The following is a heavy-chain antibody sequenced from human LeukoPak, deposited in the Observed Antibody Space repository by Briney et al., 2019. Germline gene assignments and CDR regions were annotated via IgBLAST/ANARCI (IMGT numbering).Heavy chain of an antibody. CDR2: IYPDDSDT. Sequence: GESLQISFKGSGYIFTNYWIAWVRQMPGKGLEWMGIIYPDDSDTRYSPSFQGQVTISADKSISTAYLQWSSLKASDTAMYYCARRSYYDSGGYYYDFWGQGTLVTVSS. V-gene: IGHV5-51*01. CDR3: ARRSYYDSGGYYYDF. CDR1: GYIFTNYW. D-gene: IGHD3-22*01. J-gene: IGHJ4*02.